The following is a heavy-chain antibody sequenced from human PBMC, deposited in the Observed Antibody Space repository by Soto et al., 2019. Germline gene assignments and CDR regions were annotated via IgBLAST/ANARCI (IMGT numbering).Heavy chain of an antibody. J-gene: IGHJ6*03. CDR1: GFSFDEYA. CDR2: ISWNSGTM. V-gene: IGHV3-9*01. D-gene: IGHD2-2*01. Sequence: VQLVESGGGLVQPGRSLRLSCAASGFSFDEYAMHWVRQAPGKGLEWVSGISWNSGTMGYGDSVKGRFTISRDNAKNCLYLQMNSLRAEDTALYYCAKGFCSSTRCLTYSYMDVWGKGTTVTVSS. CDR3: AKGFCSSTRCLTYSYMDV.